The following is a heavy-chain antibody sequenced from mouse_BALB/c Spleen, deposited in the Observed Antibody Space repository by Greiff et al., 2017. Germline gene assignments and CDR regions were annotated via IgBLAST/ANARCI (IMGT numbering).Heavy chain of an antibody. CDR1: GYTFTSYW. V-gene: IGHV1-87*01. Sequence: VKLQESGAELARPGASVKLSCKASGYTFTSYWMQWVKQRPGQGLEWIGAIYPGDGDSRYTQKFKGKATLTADKSSSTAYMQLSSLASEDSAVYYCARSYYGYDDAMDYWGQGTSVTVSS. J-gene: IGHJ4*01. D-gene: IGHD2-2*01. CDR2: IYPGDGDS. CDR3: ARSYYGYDDAMDY.